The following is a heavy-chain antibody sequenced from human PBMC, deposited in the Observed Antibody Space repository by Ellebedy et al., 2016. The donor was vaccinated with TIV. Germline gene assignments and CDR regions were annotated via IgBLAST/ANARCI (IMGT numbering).Heavy chain of an antibody. Sequence: PAGSLRLSCAASGFTFGSYAMHCARQAQGKGLEWVAVISYDVSHENYANSVKGRFTISRDNSKNSLYLQMNSLRAEDTAVYKCAKSYSNSPNCYYHHGLDVWGQGTTVTVSS. J-gene: IGHJ6*02. CDR2: ISYDVSHE. CDR1: GFTFGSYA. CDR3: AKSYSNSPNCYYHHGLDV. V-gene: IGHV3-30*18. D-gene: IGHD4-11*01.